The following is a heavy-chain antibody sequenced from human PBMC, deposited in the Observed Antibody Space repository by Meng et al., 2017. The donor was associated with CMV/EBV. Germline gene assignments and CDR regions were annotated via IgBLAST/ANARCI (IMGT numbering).Heavy chain of an antibody. J-gene: IGHJ6*02. Sequence: SCAISGDSVSSNSAAWNWIRQYPSRGLEWLGRTYYRSRWYNDYAASVKSRITINSDTSKNQFSLQLNSVTPEDTAVYYCARDSDGLGYAGDLYYYYGMDVWGQGTTVTVSS. CDR2: TYYRSRWYN. D-gene: IGHD3-16*01. CDR1: GDSVSSNSAA. CDR3: ARDSDGLGYAGDLYYYYGMDV. V-gene: IGHV6-1*01.